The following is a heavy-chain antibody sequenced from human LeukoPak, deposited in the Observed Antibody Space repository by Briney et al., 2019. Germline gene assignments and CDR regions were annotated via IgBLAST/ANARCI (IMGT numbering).Heavy chain of an antibody. Sequence: SQTLSLTCTVSGGSISSGGYYWSWIRQPAGKGLEWIGRIYTSGSTNYNPSLKSRVTMSVDTSKNQFSLKLSSVTAADTAVYYCARDGLRGSYFHAFDIWGQGTMVTVSS. CDR2: IYTSGST. D-gene: IGHD1-26*01. CDR3: ARDGLRGSYFHAFDI. CDR1: GGSISSGGYY. J-gene: IGHJ3*02. V-gene: IGHV4-61*02.